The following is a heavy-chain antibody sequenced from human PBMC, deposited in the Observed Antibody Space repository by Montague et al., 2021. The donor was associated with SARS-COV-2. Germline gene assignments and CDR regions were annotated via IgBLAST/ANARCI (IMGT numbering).Heavy chain of an antibody. V-gene: IGHV3-30-3*01. D-gene: IGHD3-10*01. CDR2: ISYDGSNK. CDR1: GFTFSSYA. CDR3: ARDSHHSLLLWFGELPRQNWFDP. J-gene: IGHJ5*02. Sequence: SLRLSCAASGFTFSSYAMHWVRQAPGKGLEWVAVISYDGSNKYYADSVKGRFTISRDNSKNTLYLQMNSLRAEDTAVYYCARDSHHSLLLWFGELPRQNWFDPWGQGTLVTVSS.